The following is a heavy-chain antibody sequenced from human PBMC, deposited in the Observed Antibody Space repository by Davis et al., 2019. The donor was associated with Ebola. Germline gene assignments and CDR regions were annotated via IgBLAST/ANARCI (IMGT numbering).Heavy chain of an antibody. V-gene: IGHV3-23*01. CDR1: GFTFSSYA. J-gene: IGHJ4*02. CDR2: ISGSGGST. CDR3: TRGRGGSSWELY. D-gene: IGHD6-13*01. Sequence: GESLKISCAASGFTFSSYAMSWVRQAPGKGLEWVSAISGSGGSTYYADSVKGRFAISRDNSRNTLYLQMNSLRVDNTAMYYCTRGRGGSSWELYWGQGTLVTVSS.